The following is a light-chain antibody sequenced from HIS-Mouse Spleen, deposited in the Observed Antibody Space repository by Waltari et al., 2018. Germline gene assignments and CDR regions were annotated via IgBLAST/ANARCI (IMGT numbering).Light chain of an antibody. J-gene: IGLJ2*01. V-gene: IGLV2-11*01. Sequence: QSALTQPRSVSGSPGQSVTISCTGTSSDVGGYNYVSWYQQHPGKAPKLMFYRVSKRPSGVPDRFSGSKSGNTASLTISGLQAEDEADYYCSSYTSSSFNVVFGGGTKLTVL. CDR3: SSYTSSSFNVV. CDR1: SSDVGGYNY. CDR2: RVS.